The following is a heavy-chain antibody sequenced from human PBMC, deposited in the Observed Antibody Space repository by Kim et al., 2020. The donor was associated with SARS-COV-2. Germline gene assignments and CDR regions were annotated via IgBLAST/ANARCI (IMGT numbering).Heavy chain of an antibody. V-gene: IGHV1-3*01. CDR2: INAGNDNT. J-gene: IGHJ6*02. CDR3: ARDWAPYDILTGYLPQNGMDV. Sequence: ASVKVSCKASGYTFTSYAMHWVRQAPGQRLEWMGWINAGNDNTKYSQKFQGRVTITRDTSASTAYMELSSLRSEDTAVYYCARDWAPYDILTGYLPQNGMDVWGQGTTVTVSS. CDR1: GYTFTSYA. D-gene: IGHD3-9*01.